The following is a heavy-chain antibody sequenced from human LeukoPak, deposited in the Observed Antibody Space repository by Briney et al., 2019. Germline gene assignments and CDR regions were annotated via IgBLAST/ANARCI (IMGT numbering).Heavy chain of an antibody. J-gene: IGHJ6*02. Sequence: TLSLTCAVYGGSFSGYYWSWIRQPPGKGLEWIGEINHSGSTNYNPSLKSRVTISVDTSKNQFSLKLSSVTAADTVVYYCARSGIRFGDNYYYYYGMDVWGQGTTVTVSS. CDR2: INHSGST. D-gene: IGHD3-10*01. CDR3: ARSGIRFGDNYYYYYGMDV. V-gene: IGHV4-34*01. CDR1: GGSFSGYY.